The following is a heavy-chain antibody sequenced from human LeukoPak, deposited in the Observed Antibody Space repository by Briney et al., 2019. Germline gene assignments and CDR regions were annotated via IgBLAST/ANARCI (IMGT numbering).Heavy chain of an antibody. CDR2: IYDTGST. Sequence: PGGSLRLSCAASGFPFTNYALSWVRQAPGKGLEYVSVIYDTGSTYYADSVKGRFTISRDNAKNTVYLQMNSLRVEDTAVYFCARLQSDYNILSAYSRYWGQGTLVTVSS. CDR1: GFPFTNYA. D-gene: IGHD3-9*01. V-gene: IGHV3-66*01. CDR3: ARLQSDYNILSAYSRY. J-gene: IGHJ4*02.